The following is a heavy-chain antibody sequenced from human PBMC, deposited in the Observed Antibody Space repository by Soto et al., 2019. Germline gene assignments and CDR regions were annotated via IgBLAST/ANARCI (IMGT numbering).Heavy chain of an antibody. D-gene: IGHD4-17*01. CDR2: ISAGGGST. CDR1: GFTFSSYS. J-gene: IGHJ3*01. CDR3: AHPRGYGVFDAYDF. Sequence: EVQLVESGGGLVKPGGSLRLSCAASGFTFSSYSMTWVRQAPGKGLEWVSAISAGGGSTYYADSVNGRFTISRDSSINMLYLQMNSLRTEDTAVYYCAHPRGYGVFDAYDFWGQGAMVTVSS. V-gene: IGHV3-23*04.